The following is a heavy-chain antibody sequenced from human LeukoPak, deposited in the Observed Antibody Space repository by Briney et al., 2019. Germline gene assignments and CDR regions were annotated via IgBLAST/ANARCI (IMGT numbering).Heavy chain of an antibody. V-gene: IGHV4-38-2*02. J-gene: IGHJ5*02. CDR2: IYHSGST. Sequence: SETLSLTCTVSGYSISSGYYWGWIRQPPGKGLEWIGSIYHSGSTYYNPSLKSRVTISVDTSKNQFSLKLSSVTAADTAVYYCARDHNTMIVEGRFDPWGQGTLVTVSS. CDR1: GYSISSGYY. D-gene: IGHD3-22*01. CDR3: ARDHNTMIVEGRFDP.